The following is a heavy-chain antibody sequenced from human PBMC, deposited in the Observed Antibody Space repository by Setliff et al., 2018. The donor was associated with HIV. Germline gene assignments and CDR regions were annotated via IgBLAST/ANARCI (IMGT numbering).Heavy chain of an antibody. J-gene: IGHJ3*01. CDR2: IYTGGST. D-gene: IGHD4-17*01. CDR1: GGSISTFY. V-gene: IGHV4-4*09. Sequence: SETLSLTCTVSGGSISTFYWSWIRQPPGKGLEWIGYIYTGGSTNYNPSLKSRVTLSVDTSKHQFSLKLSSVTAADTAVYYCARVQMAYAAFDVWGQGTMVTVSS. CDR3: ARVQMAYAAFDV.